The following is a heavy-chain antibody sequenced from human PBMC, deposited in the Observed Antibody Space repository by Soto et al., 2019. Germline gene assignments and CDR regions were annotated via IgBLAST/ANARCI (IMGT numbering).Heavy chain of an antibody. V-gene: IGHV1-69*13. CDR2: IIPIFGTA. CDR3: ARGSLDTAMDDYYYYGMDV. CDR1: GGTFSSYA. D-gene: IGHD5-18*01. Sequence: ASVKVSCKASGGTFSSYAISWVRQAPGQGLEWMGGIIPIFGTANYAQKFQGRVTITADESTSTAYMELSSLRSEDTAVYYCARGSLDTAMDDYYYYGMDVWGQGTTVTVSS. J-gene: IGHJ6*02.